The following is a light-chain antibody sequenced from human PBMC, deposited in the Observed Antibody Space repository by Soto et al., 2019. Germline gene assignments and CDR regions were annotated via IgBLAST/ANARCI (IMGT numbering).Light chain of an antibody. Sequence: EIVLTQSPATLSLSPGERATLSCRASQSVSSYLAWHQQKPGQAPRLLIYDASNRATGIPARFSGSGSGTDFDLTISSLEPEDFAVYYCQQRSSWPITFGQGTRLEIK. CDR1: QSVSSY. V-gene: IGKV3-11*01. J-gene: IGKJ5*01. CDR2: DAS. CDR3: QQRSSWPIT.